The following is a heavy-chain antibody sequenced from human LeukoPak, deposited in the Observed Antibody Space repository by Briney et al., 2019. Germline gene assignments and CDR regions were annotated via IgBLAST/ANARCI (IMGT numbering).Heavy chain of an antibody. V-gene: IGHV1-24*01. Sequence: GASVKVSCKVSGYTLTELSMHWVRQAPGKGLEWMGGFDPEGGETIYAQKFQGRVTMTEDTSTDTAYMELSSLRSEDTAVYYCATLGITMVRGVKFHDYWGQGTLVTVSS. CDR1: GYTLTELS. CDR2: FDPEGGET. CDR3: ATLGITMVRGVKFHDY. J-gene: IGHJ4*02. D-gene: IGHD3-10*01.